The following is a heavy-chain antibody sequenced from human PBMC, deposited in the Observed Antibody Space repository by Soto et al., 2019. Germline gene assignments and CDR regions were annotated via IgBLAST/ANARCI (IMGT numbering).Heavy chain of an antibody. D-gene: IGHD2-15*01. CDR3: ARGHLPGGNTFYYDY. V-gene: IGHV4-34*01. J-gene: IGHJ4*02. Sequence: QVQLQQWGAGLLKPSETLTLTCTVYGGSFSGNYWSWIRQPPGMGLEWIGEISHSGSGTNYNPSLKRRFTIAVDTSKNQISLNLSSVTAADTAMYYCARGHLPGGNTFYYDYWGQGTLVSVSS. CDR1: GGSFSGNY. CDR2: ISHSGSGT.